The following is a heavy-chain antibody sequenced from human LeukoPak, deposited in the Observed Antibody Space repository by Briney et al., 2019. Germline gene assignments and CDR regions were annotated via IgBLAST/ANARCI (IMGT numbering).Heavy chain of an antibody. CDR1: GYTFTGYY. J-gene: IGHJ3*02. Sequence: RASVKVSCKASGYTFTGYYMHWVRQAPGQGLEWMGWINPNSGGTNYAQKFQGRVTMTRDTSISTAYMELSRLRSDDTAVYYCARAGLLWFGELLDAFDIWGQGTMVTVSS. CDR2: INPNSGGT. D-gene: IGHD3-10*01. V-gene: IGHV1-2*02. CDR3: ARAGLLWFGELLDAFDI.